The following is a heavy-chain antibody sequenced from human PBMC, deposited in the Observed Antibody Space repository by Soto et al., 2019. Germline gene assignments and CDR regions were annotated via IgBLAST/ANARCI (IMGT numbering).Heavy chain of an antibody. V-gene: IGHV1-69*12. CDR3: ARDGGYCSGGSCQPIDY. J-gene: IGHJ4*02. CDR1: GGTFSSYA. Sequence: QVQLVQCGAEVKKPGSSVKVSCKASGGTFSSYAISWVRQAPGQGLEWMGGIIPIFGTANYAQKFQGRVTITADESTSTAYMELSSLRSEDTAVYYCARDGGYCSGGSCQPIDYWGQGTLVTVSS. D-gene: IGHD2-15*01. CDR2: IIPIFGTA.